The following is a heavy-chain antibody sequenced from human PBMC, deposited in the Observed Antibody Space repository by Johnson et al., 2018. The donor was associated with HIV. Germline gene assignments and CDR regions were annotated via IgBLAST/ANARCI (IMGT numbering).Heavy chain of an antibody. D-gene: IGHD6-13*01. CDR3: AKVVCLAATGWDAFDI. V-gene: IGHV3-9*01. CDR1: GFTFEDYA. CDR2: ISLNSGSI. J-gene: IGHJ3*02. Sequence: VQLVESGGGLVQPGGSLRLRCAASGFTFEDYAMHWVRQAPGKGLEWVSGISLNSGSIGYADSVKGRFTISRDNAKNSLYLQMNSLRTEDTAFYYFAKVVCLAATGWDAFDIWGQGTMVTVSS.